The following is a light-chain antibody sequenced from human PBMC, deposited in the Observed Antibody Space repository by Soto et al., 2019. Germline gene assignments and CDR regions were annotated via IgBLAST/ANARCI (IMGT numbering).Light chain of an antibody. CDR2: GAS. J-gene: IGKJ1*01. CDR1: QSVSSNY. CDR3: HQYGSSSWT. V-gene: IGKV3-20*01. Sequence: EIVLTQSPGTLSLSPGERATLSCRASQSVSSNYLAWYQQKPGQAPRFLIYGASTRANGIPDRFSGSGSGTDFTLTISRLEPEDFAVYYCHQYGSSSWTFGQGTKVDIK.